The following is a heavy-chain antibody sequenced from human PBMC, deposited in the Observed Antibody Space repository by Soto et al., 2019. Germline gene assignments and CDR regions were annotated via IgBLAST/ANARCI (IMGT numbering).Heavy chain of an antibody. V-gene: IGHV1-69*01. CDR2: IIPIFGTA. CDR1: GGTFSSYA. Sequence: KVSCKASGGTFSSYAISWVRQAPGQGLEWMGGIIPIFGTANYAQKFQGRVTITADESTSTAYMELSSLRSEDTAVYYCARGAAAVMWYYYYYDMDVWGQGTTVTVSS. J-gene: IGHJ6*02. D-gene: IGHD6-13*01. CDR3: ARGAAAVMWYYYYYDMDV.